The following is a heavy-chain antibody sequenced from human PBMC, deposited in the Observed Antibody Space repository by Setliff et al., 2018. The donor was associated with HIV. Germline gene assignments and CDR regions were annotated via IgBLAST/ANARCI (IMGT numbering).Heavy chain of an antibody. CDR3: AKDFYYDSSGHRNY. D-gene: IGHD3-22*01. J-gene: IGHJ4*02. CDR2: IRYDGSNK. V-gene: IGHV3-30*02. Sequence: PGGSLRLSCAASGFTFSSYGMHWVRQAPGKGLEWVAFIRYDGSNKYYADSVKGRFTISRDNSKNTLYLQMNSLRAEDTAVYYCAKDFYYDSSGHRNYWGQGTMGTVS. CDR1: GFTFSSYG.